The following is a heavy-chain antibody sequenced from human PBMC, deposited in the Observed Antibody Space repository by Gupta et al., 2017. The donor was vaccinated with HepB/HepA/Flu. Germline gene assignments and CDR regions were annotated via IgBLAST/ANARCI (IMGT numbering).Heavy chain of an antibody. V-gene: IGHV4-59*08. Sequence: QVQLQESGPRLAEPSDTLSLTCTVPGGSIKNFYWSWIRPPPGKGLEWNGYHYYSGSTNYNPSLRSRATISVDMSKNQFFLKLNFLTAADTAAYYCARGGGDSRTAPGLDPWGQGTLVTVSA. CDR1: GGSIKNFY. J-gene: IGHJ5*02. CDR2: HYYSGST. D-gene: IGHD2-21*02. CDR3: ARGGGDSRTAPGLDP.